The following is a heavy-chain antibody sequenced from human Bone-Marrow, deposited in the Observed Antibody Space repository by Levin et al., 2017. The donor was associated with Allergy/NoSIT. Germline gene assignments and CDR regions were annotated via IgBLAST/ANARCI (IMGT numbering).Heavy chain of an antibody. V-gene: IGHV3-20*01. Sequence: GGSLRLSCAASGFTFDDYGMSWVRQAPGKGLEWVSGINWSGKSTGYADSVKGRFIISRDNAKNTLYLQMNSLRVEATALYHCARDLNQGIAVTGIGPVDYWGQGTQVTVSS. CDR3: ARDLNQGIAVTGIGPVDY. D-gene: IGHD6-19*01. J-gene: IGHJ4*02. CDR1: GFTFDDYG. CDR2: INWSGKST.